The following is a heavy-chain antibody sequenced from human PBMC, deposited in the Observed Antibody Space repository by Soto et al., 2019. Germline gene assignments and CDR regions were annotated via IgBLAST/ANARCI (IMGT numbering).Heavy chain of an antibody. CDR2: ISAYNGNT. V-gene: IGHV1-18*01. D-gene: IGHD3-22*01. Sequence: AASVKVSCKVCGYTFTSYGISSARQAPAQGLEWMGWISAYNGNTNYAQKLQGRVTMTTDTSTSTAYMELRSLRSDDTAVYYCASGGSYYYDSSGSAFVIWGQRTAFTDSS. CDR1: GYTFTSYG. J-gene: IGHJ6*01. CDR3: ASGGSYYYDSSGSAFVI.